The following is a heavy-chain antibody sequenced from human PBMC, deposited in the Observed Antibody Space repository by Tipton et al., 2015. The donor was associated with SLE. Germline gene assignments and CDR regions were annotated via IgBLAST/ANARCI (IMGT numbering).Heavy chain of an antibody. Sequence: TLSLTCTVSGYSISSGYYWGWIRQPPGKGLEWIGEINYRGTTKYNPSLKSRVTISVDTSKNQFSLKLSSVAAADTAVYFCARARGGIFGVVIDYWGQGTLVAVSS. CDR3: ARARGGIFGVVIDY. V-gene: IGHV4-38-2*02. CDR1: GYSISSGYY. J-gene: IGHJ4*02. D-gene: IGHD3-3*01. CDR2: INYRGTT.